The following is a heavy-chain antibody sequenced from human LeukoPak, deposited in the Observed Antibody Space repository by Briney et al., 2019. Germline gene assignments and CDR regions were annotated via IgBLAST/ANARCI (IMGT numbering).Heavy chain of an antibody. V-gene: IGHV4-4*07. CDR3: ARQVGTLDYFDY. CDR1: GGSIGGYY. J-gene: IGHJ4*02. CDR2: IYTSGSS. Sequence: PSETLSLTCTVSGGSIGGYYWSWIRQPAGKGLDWIGRIYTSGSSNYNPSLKSRVTISVDTSKNQFSLKLSSVTAADTAVYYCARQVGTLDYFDYWGQGTLVTVSS. D-gene: IGHD2-21*02.